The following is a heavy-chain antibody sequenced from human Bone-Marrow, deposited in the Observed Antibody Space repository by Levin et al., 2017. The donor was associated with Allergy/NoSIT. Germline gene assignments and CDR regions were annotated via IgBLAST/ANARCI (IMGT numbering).Heavy chain of an antibody. J-gene: IGHJ6*03. CDR2: ILYTGSA. Sequence: SCTVSGDSFSSLNYYWTWIRQSPGKGLEWIGRILYTGSAVYNPSLESRVTISVDTSKNQFSLRLTSVTAADTAVYYCARGSSAITPRVYYYLDVWGKGTTVTVSS. D-gene: IGHD4-23*01. CDR1: GDSFSSLNYY. CDR3: ARGSSAITPRVYYYLDV. V-gene: IGHV4-61*01.